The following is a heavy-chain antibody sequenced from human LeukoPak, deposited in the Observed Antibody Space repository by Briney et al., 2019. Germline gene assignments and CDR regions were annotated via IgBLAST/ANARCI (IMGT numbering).Heavy chain of an antibody. J-gene: IGHJ4*02. CDR1: GGSISSGGYY. Sequence: SQTLSLTCTVSGGSISSGGYYWSWIRQHPGKGLEWIGYIYDSGSTYYNPSLKSRITISIDTSKNQFSLKLSSVTAADTAVYYCARDSGRGDVTVAGDFDYWGQGTLVTVSS. CDR2: IYDSGST. V-gene: IGHV4-31*03. D-gene: IGHD6-19*01. CDR3: ARDSGRGDVTVAGDFDY.